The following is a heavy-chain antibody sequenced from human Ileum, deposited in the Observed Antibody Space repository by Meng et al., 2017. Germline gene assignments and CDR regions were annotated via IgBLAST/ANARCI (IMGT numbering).Heavy chain of an antibody. CDR1: GASISSGNW. J-gene: IGHJ4*02. CDR2: MYHSGTT. CDR3: ARHIGVPGTRGFDY. D-gene: IGHD6-19*01. Sequence: VHAPGSGPGLVRPSETLSLTSSVSGASISSGNWWSWVRQSPGKGLEWIGEMYHSGTTNYNPSLKSRVTISLDTSKNQLSLKLTSVTAADTAVYYCARHIGVPGTRGFDYWGQGTLVTVSS. V-gene: IGHV4-4*02.